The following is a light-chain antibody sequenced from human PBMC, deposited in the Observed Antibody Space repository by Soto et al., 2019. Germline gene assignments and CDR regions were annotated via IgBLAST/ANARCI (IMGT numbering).Light chain of an antibody. CDR2: DAS. CDR1: QSISSW. CDR3: QQYNSYPGT. J-gene: IGKJ2*01. Sequence: DIQMTQSPSTLSASVGDRVTITCRASQSISSWLAWYQQKPGKAPKLLIYDASRLESGVPSKFSGSGSGIEFTLTISSLQPDDFATCYCQQYNSYPGTFGQGTKREIK. V-gene: IGKV1-5*01.